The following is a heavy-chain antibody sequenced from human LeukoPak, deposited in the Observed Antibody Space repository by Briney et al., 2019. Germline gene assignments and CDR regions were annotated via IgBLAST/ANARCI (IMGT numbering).Heavy chain of an antibody. Sequence: GGSLRLSCAASGFTFSSYSMNWVRQAPGKGLEWVSSISSSSSYIYYADSVKGRFTISRDNAKNSLYLQMNSLRAEDTAVYYCARTTHYDYGDYFHPFDYWGQGTLVTVSS. J-gene: IGHJ4*02. D-gene: IGHD4-17*01. V-gene: IGHV3-21*01. CDR2: ISSSSSYI. CDR1: GFTFSSYS. CDR3: ARTTHYDYGDYFHPFDY.